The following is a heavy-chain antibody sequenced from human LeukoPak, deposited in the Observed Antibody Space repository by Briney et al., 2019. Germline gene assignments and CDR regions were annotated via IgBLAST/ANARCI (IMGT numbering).Heavy chain of an antibody. D-gene: IGHD6-19*01. Sequence: PGRSLRLSCAASGFTFSSYGMHWVRQAPGKGLEWVAVISYDGSNKYYADSVKGRFTISRDNSKNTLYLQMNSLRAEDTAVYYCARASQWLVPGAFDIWGQGTMVTVSS. J-gene: IGHJ3*02. CDR3: ARASQWLVPGAFDI. V-gene: IGHV3-30*03. CDR2: ISYDGSNK. CDR1: GFTFSSYG.